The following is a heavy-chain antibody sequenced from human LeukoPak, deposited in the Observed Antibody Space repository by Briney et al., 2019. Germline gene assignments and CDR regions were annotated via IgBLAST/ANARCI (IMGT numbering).Heavy chain of an antibody. Sequence: GGSLRLSCAASGFAFSHAWMSWVRQVPGKGLEWVCLIRSKTDGGTTDYAAPVKGRFTISRDDSKNTLYLQMNSLKTEDTAVYYCTTDPPGFGYCSGGSCSSDNWFDPWGQGTLVTVSS. J-gene: IGHJ5*02. CDR2: IRSKTDGGTT. V-gene: IGHV3-15*01. CDR1: GFAFSHAW. D-gene: IGHD2-15*01. CDR3: TTDPPGFGYCSGGSCSSDNWFDP.